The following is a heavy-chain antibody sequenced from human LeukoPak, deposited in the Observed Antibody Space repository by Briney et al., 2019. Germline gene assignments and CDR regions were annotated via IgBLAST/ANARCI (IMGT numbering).Heavy chain of an antibody. V-gene: IGHV5-51*01. CDR2: IYPSDSDT. D-gene: IGHD1-26*01. CDR1: EYSFATYW. J-gene: IGHJ4*02. CDR3: ARPLQGIVGATGFDY. Sequence: PGESLKISCQGSEYSFATYWIAWLRQMPGKGLEWMGIIYPSDSDTRYSPSFQGQVTISDKSIKTAYLQWSSLKASDTAMYYCARPLQGIVGATGFDYWGQGTLVTVSS.